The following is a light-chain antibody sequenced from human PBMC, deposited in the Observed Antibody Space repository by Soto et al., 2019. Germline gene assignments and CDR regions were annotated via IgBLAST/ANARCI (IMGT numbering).Light chain of an antibody. CDR3: QQYGSSPLS. V-gene: IGKV3-20*01. CDR2: GAS. CDR1: QSVTNKY. J-gene: IGKJ4*01. Sequence: EIALTQSPGNLSLSPGERATLSCRASQSVTNKYLAWYQQKVGQAPRLLISGASTRATDIPDKFSGSGSGTDFTLTISRLEPEDYEVYYCQQYGSSPLSFGGGTKVDIK.